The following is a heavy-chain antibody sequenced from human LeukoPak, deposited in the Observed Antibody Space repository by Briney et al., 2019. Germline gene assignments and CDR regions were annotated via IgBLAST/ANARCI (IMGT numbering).Heavy chain of an antibody. CDR1: GGSISSSSYY. D-gene: IGHD1-26*01. Sequence: SETLSLTCTVSGGSISSSSYYWGWIRQPPGKGLEWIGSIYHSGSTYYNPSLKSRVTISVDTSKNLFSLKLSSVPAADRAVYYCARRIVGATNWFDPWGQGTLVTVSS. J-gene: IGHJ5*02. V-gene: IGHV4-39*07. CDR3: ARRIVGATNWFDP. CDR2: IYHSGST.